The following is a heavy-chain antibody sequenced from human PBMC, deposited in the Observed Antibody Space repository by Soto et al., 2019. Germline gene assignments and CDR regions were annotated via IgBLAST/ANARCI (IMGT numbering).Heavy chain of an antibody. CDR3: VRDGTKTLRDWFDP. D-gene: IGHD1-1*01. J-gene: IGHJ5*02. CDR2: IYATGTT. Sequence: PSETLSLTCTVSGASISGFYWSWIRKSAGKGLEWIGRIYATGTTDYNPSLKSRVMMSVDTSKKQFSLKLRSVTAADTAVYYCVRDGTKTLRDWFDPWGQGISVSVSS. CDR1: GASISGFY. V-gene: IGHV4-4*07.